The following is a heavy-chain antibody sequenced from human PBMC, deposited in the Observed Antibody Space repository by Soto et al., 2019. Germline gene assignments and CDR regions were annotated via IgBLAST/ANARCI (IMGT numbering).Heavy chain of an antibody. Sequence: SVKVSCKASGYSFTNYHIHWVRQAPGQGLEWLGRINPKSGGTSTAQKFQGWVTMTTDTSISTASMELTRLTSDDTAIYYCARGDSTDCSNGVCSFFYNHDMDVWGQGTTVTVSS. CDR1: GYSFTNYH. J-gene: IGHJ6*02. V-gene: IGHV1-2*04. D-gene: IGHD2-8*01. CDR2: INPKSGGT. CDR3: ARGDSTDCSNGVCSFFYNHDMDV.